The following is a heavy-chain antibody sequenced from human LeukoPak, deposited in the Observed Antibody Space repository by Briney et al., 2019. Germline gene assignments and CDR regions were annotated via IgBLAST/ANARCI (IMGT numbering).Heavy chain of an antibody. J-gene: IGHJ4*02. CDR2: IWYDGSNK. V-gene: IGHV3-33*06. CDR3: AKDPGSSWYGYFDY. CDR1: GFTFSSYG. D-gene: IGHD6-13*01. Sequence: GRSLRLSCAASGFTFSSYGMHWVRQAPGKGLEWVAVIWYDGSNKYYADSVKGRFTISRDDSKNTLYPQMNSLRAEDTAVYYCAKDPGSSWYGYFDYWGQGTLVTVSS.